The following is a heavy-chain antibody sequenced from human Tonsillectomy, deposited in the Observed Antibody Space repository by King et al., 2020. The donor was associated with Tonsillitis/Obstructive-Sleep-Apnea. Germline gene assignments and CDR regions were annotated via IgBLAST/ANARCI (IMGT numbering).Heavy chain of an antibody. J-gene: IGHJ6*03. CDR2: IYSGGST. CDR3: ARGNCSGGSCYSGYYYYYMDV. CDR1: GFTVSSNY. Sequence: QLVQSGGGLVQPGGSLRLFCAASGFTVSSNYMNWVRQAPGKGLEWVSVIYSGGSTYYADSVKGRFTISRDNSKNTLYLQMNSLRAEDTAVYYCARGNCSGGSCYSGYYYYYMDVWGKGTTVTVSS. V-gene: IGHV3-66*01. D-gene: IGHD2-15*01.